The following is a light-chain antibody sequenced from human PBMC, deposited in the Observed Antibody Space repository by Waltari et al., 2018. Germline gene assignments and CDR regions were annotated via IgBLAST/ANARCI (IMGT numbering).Light chain of an antibody. CDR2: DVN. CDR3: CSYAGDSTLI. Sequence: QSVLTQPASVSGSPGHSITISCTGTSSNVGGYTLFSWYQQHPGKAPQLIISDVNKRPSGISHRFSGSKSGNTASLTISGLQADDESDYYCCSYAGDSTLIFGGGTKLTVL. CDR1: SSNVGGYTL. J-gene: IGLJ2*01. V-gene: IGLV2-23*02.